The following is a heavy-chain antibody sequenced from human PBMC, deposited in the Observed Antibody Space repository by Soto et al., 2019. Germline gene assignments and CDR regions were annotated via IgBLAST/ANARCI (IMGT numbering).Heavy chain of an antibody. CDR2: ISSSSSTI. J-gene: IGHJ6*03. Sequence: GGSLRLSCAASGFTFSSYSMNWVRQAPGKGLEWVSYISSSSSTIYYADSVKGRFTISRDNAKNSLYLQMNSLRAEDTAVYYCASSRRDIVVVVAAKYPYYMDVWGKGTTVTVSS. CDR1: GFTFSSYS. CDR3: ASSRRDIVVVVAAKYPYYMDV. D-gene: IGHD2-15*01. V-gene: IGHV3-48*01.